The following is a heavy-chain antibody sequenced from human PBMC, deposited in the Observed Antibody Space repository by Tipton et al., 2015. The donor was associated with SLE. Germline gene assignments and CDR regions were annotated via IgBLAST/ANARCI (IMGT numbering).Heavy chain of an antibody. J-gene: IGHJ4*02. Sequence: TLSLTCAVSGGSISSHYWSWIRQSPGTGLEWIGYIYSGGSTNYNPSLKSRVTISVDMSKNQFSLKLTSVTAADTAVYYCATSPLTLWGQGTLVTVSS. CDR1: GGSISSHY. CDR3: ATSPLTL. V-gene: IGHV4-4*09. CDR2: IYSGGST. D-gene: IGHD2-2*01.